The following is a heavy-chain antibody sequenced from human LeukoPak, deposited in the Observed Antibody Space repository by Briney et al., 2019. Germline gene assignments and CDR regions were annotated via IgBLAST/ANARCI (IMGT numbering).Heavy chain of an antibody. J-gene: IGHJ5*02. V-gene: IGHV3-7*01. D-gene: IGHD3-3*01. CDR3: ARAASIRFLKWLLSEFDP. Sequence: PGGSLRLSCAASGFTFSSYWMSWVRQAPGKGLEWVANIKQDGSEKYYVDSVKGRFTISRDNAKNSLYLQMNSLRAEDTAVYYCARAASIRFLKWLLSEFDPWGQGTLVTVSS. CDR1: GFTFSSYW. CDR2: IKQDGSEK.